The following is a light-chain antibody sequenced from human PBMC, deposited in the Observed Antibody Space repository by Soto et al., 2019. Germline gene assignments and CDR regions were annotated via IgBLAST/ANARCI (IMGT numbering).Light chain of an antibody. CDR3: QQYGSSRLT. V-gene: IGKV3-20*01. J-gene: IGKJ4*01. CDR1: QSVSSTY. Sequence: DSVLTQSPGTLSLSPGERATLSCRASQSVSSTYLAWYQQKPGQAPRLLIYGASSRATGIPDRFSGSVYGTDFTLIISRLEPEDFAVYYCQQYGSSRLTFGGGTKVDIK. CDR2: GAS.